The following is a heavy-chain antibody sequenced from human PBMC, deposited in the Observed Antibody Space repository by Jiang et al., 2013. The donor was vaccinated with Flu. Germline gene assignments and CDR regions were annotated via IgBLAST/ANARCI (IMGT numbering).Heavy chain of an antibody. Sequence: EVKKPGASVKVSCKASGYTFTGYYMHWVRQAPGQGLEWMGWINPNSGGTNYAQKFQGWVTMTRDTSISTAYMELSRLRSDDTAVYYCARAAIVATIAWFDPWGQGTLVTVSS. CDR3: ARAAIVATIAWFDP. D-gene: IGHD5-12*01. CDR2: INPNSGGT. V-gene: IGHV1-2*04. CDR1: GYTFTGYY. J-gene: IGHJ5*02.